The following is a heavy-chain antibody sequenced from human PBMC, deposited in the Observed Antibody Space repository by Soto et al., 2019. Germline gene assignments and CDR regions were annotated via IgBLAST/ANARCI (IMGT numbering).Heavy chain of an antibody. V-gene: IGHV4-31*03. D-gene: IGHD1-26*01. J-gene: IGHJ4*02. CDR2: IYYSGSTDYN. CDR3: ARTPLL. Sequence: QVQLQESGPGLVKPSQTLSITCTVSGGSISSGGYYWSWIRPHPGKGLEWIGYIYYSGSTDYNYYNPSLKSRVTISVDTSKNQFSLKLSSVTAADTAVYYCARTPLLWGQGTLVTVSS. CDR1: GGSISSGGYY.